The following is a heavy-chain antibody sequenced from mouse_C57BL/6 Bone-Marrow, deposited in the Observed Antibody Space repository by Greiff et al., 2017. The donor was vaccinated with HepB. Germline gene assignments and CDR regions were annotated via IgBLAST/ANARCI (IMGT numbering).Heavy chain of an antibody. D-gene: IGHD1-1*01. CDR2: INPNNGGT. J-gene: IGHJ2*01. V-gene: IGHV1-18*01. CDR1: GYTFTDYN. CDR3: ARRPLYYYGSSYFDY. Sequence: VQLQQSGPELVKPGASVKIPCKASGYTFTDYNMDWVKQSHGKSLEWIGDINPNNGGTIYNQKFKGKATLTVDKSSSTAYMELRSLTSEDTAVYYCARRPLYYYGSSYFDYWGQGTTLTVSS.